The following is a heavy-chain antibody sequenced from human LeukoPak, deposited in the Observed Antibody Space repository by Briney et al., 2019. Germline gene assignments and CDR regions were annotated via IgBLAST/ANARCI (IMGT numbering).Heavy chain of an antibody. CDR2: IIPIFGTA. CDR1: GYTFTSYA. D-gene: IGHD6-6*01. Sequence: GASVKVSCKASGYTFTSYAISWVRQAPGQGLEWMGGIIPIFGTANYAQKFQGRVTITADESTSTAYMELSSLRSEDTAVYYCARDRRASIAARHHRPHGMDVWGQGTTVTVSS. V-gene: IGHV1-69*13. J-gene: IGHJ6*02. CDR3: ARDRRASIAARHHRPHGMDV.